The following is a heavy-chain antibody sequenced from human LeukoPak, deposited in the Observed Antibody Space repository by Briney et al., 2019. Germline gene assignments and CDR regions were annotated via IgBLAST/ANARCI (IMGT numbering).Heavy chain of an antibody. D-gene: IGHD3-9*01. CDR2: IYTSGST. CDR1: GGSISSYY. CDR3: ARTNYDILTGYGHGYFDY. V-gene: IGHV4-4*07. Sequence: SETLSLTCTVSGGSISSYYWSWIRQPAGKGLEWIGRIYTSGSTNYNPSLKSRVTMSVDTSKNQFSLKLSSVAAADTAVYYCARTNYDILTGYGHGYFDYWGQGTLVTVSS. J-gene: IGHJ4*02.